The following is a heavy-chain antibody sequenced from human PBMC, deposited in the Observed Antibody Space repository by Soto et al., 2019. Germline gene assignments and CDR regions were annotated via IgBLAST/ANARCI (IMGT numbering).Heavy chain of an antibody. D-gene: IGHD3-16*01. J-gene: IGHJ6*02. CDR3: AYGGRSYYYYYGMDV. Sequence: ASVKVSCKASGGTFSSYAISWVRQAPGQGLEWMGGIIPIFGTANYAQKFQGRVTIIADESTSTAYMELSSLRSEDTAVYYCAYGGRSYYYYYGMDVWGQGTTVTVSS. CDR1: GGTFSSYA. V-gene: IGHV1-69*13. CDR2: IIPIFGTA.